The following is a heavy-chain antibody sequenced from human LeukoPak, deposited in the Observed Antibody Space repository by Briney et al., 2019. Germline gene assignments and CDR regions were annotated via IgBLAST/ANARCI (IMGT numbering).Heavy chain of an antibody. V-gene: IGHV3-13*01. CDR1: GFTFSSYD. CDR2: IGTAGDT. CDR3: ARRSENGMDV. Sequence: GGSLRLSCAASGFTFSSYDMHWVRQATGKGLEWVSAIGTAGDTYYPGSVKGRFTISRENAKNSLCLQMNSLRAGDTAVYYRARRSENGMDVWGQGTTVTVSS. J-gene: IGHJ6*02.